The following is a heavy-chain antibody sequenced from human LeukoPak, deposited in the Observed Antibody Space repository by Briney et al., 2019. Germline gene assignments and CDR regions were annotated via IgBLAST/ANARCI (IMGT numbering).Heavy chain of an antibody. CDR3: AREDYDDSGAWYFDL. V-gene: IGHV4-4*02. D-gene: IGHD3-3*01. Sequence: GSLRLSCAASGFTFSNAWMSWVRQSPGKGLEWVGEIYHSGSTNYNPSLKSRVTISVDKSKNQFSLKLTSVTAADTAVYYCAREDYDDSGAWYFDLWGRGTLVIVSS. J-gene: IGHJ2*01. CDR1: GFTFSNAW. CDR2: IYHSGST.